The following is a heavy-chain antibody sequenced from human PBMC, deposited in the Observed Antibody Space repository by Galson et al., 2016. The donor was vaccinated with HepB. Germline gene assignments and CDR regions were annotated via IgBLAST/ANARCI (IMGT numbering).Heavy chain of an antibody. Sequence: SLRLSCAASGFIFNNYAMNWVRQAPGKGLEWLSSISTSSGTSHYADSVKGRFTISRDNSKYTVYLQMNSLRGEDTAVYFCAKERRGWMQPSTFDSWGQGTLVTVSS. CDR3: AKERRGWMQPSTFDS. CDR2: ISTSSGTS. V-gene: IGHV3-23*01. D-gene: IGHD5-18*01. CDR1: GFIFNNYA. J-gene: IGHJ4*02.